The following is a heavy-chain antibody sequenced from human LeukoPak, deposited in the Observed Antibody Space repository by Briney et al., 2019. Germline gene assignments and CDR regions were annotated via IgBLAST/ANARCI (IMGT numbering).Heavy chain of an antibody. V-gene: IGHV3-23*01. Sequence: PGGSLRLSCAASGFTVSSNYMSWVRQAPGKGLEWVSAISGSGGSTYYADSVKGRFTISRDNSKNTLYLQMNSLRAEDTAVYYCAKSRITMVRGVIIPVFDPWGQGTLVTVSS. CDR3: AKSRITMVRGVIIPVFDP. CDR1: GFTVSSNY. J-gene: IGHJ5*02. CDR2: ISGSGGST. D-gene: IGHD3-10*01.